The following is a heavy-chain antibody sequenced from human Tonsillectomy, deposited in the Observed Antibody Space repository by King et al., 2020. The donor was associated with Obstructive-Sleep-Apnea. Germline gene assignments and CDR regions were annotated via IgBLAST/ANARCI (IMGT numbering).Heavy chain of an antibody. D-gene: IGHD3-10*01. V-gene: IGHV3-23*04. J-gene: IGHJ4*02. CDR1: GFTFSTYA. CDR2: ISDSGGNT. Sequence: VQLVESGGGLVQPGGSLRLSCAASGFTFSTYAMSWVRQAPGKGLEWVSAISDSGGNTYYADSVKGRFTISRDNSKNTLFLQMNSLSAVDTAVYYCAKGFRGSGNYXNXYYXXXXGQGTMVTVSS. CDR3: AKGFRGSGNYXNXYYXXX.